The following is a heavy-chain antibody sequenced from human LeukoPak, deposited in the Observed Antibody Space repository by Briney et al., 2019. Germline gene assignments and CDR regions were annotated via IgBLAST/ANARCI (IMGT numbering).Heavy chain of an antibody. Sequence: PGRSLRLSCAASGFTFSSYGMHWVRQAPGKGLEWVAVIWYDGSNKYYADSVKGRFTISRDNSKNTLYLQMNSLRAEDTAVYYCARDRKYQLRSYFDYWGQGTLVTVSS. CDR1: GFTFSSYG. CDR3: ARDRKYQLRSYFDY. D-gene: IGHD2-2*01. V-gene: IGHV3-33*01. J-gene: IGHJ4*02. CDR2: IWYDGSNK.